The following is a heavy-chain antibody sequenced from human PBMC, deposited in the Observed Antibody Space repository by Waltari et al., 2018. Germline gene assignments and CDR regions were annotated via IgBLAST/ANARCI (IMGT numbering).Heavy chain of an antibody. CDR1: GYSISSGYY. D-gene: IGHD1-26*01. V-gene: IGHV4-38-2*02. J-gene: IGHJ4*02. Sequence: QVQLQESGPGLVKPSETLSLTCTVPGYSISSGYYRGWIRQPPGKGLEWIGSIYHSGSTYYNPSLKSRVTISVDTSKNQFSLKLSSVTAADTAVYYCARNSGSYPRIVDYWGQGTLVTVSS. CDR2: IYHSGST. CDR3: ARNSGSYPRIVDY.